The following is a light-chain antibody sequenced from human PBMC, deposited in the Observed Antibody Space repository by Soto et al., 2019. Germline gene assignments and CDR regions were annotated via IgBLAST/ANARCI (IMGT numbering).Light chain of an antibody. CDR1: QSISNW. CDR3: QQRSNWPT. J-gene: IGKJ5*01. Sequence: DIQMTQSPSTLSASVGDRVTITCRASQSISNWLAWYQQRPGKAPKLLIYKASNLESGVPSRFSGSGSGTDFTLTISSLEPEDFAVYYCQQRSNWPTFGQGTRLEIK. V-gene: IGKV1-5*03. CDR2: KAS.